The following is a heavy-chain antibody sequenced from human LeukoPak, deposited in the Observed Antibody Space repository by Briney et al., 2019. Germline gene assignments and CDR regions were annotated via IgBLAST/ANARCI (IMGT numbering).Heavy chain of an antibody. D-gene: IGHD3-22*01. V-gene: IGHV3-23*01. J-gene: IGHJ4*02. CDR2: ISGRADNT. CDR1: GFSFSRYS. Sequence: PSGGSLRLSCVASGFSFSRYSMNWVRQAPGKGLEWVAPISGRADNTFYADFVKGRFTISRDNSRNTLFLHMNSLRVEDTAVYYCAKATVYNYNSGAFDYWGLGTLVTVSS. CDR3: AKATVYNYNSGAFDY.